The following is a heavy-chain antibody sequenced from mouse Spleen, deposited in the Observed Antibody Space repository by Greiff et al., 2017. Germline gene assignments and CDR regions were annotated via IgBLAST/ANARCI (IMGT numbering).Heavy chain of an antibody. CDR1: GYTFTSYW. CDR2: INPSNGRT. V-gene: IGHV1S81*02. Sequence: VQLQQPGAELVKPGASVKLSCKASGYTFTSYWMHWVKQRPGQGLEWIGEINPSNGRTNYNEKFKSKATLTVDKSSSTAYMQLSSLTSEDSAVYYCARSGDWYFDVWGAGTTVTVSS. J-gene: IGHJ1*01. CDR3: ARSGDWYFDV. D-gene: IGHD3-2*02.